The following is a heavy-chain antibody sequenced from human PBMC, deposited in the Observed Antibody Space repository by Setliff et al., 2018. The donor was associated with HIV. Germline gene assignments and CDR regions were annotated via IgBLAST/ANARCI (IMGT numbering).Heavy chain of an antibody. CDR3: ARLGRPYSGQGWFDP. V-gene: IGHV4-39*01. CDR1: GDSIFTSTYY. J-gene: IGHJ5*02. Sequence: SETLSLTCSVSGDSIFTSTYYWGWIRQPPGKRLEWIGSIYYSGNTYYNPSLKSRVTISVDTSKNQFFLNLSSVTATDPAVYYCARLGRPYSGQGWFDPWGQGTLVTVSS. D-gene: IGHD5-12*01. CDR2: IYYSGNT.